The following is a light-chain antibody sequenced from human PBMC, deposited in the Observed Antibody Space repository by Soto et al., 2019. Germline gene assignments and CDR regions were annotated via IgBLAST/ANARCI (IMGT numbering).Light chain of an antibody. Sequence: QSVLAQPRSVSGSPGQSVTISCTGTSSDVGGYNYVSWYQQHPGKAPKLMIYDVSQRPSGVPDRFSGSRSGNTASLTISGLQAEDEAAYYCCSYAGSYTYVFGAGTRSPS. J-gene: IGLJ1*01. CDR3: CSYAGSYTYV. V-gene: IGLV2-11*01. CDR2: DVS. CDR1: SSDVGGYNY.